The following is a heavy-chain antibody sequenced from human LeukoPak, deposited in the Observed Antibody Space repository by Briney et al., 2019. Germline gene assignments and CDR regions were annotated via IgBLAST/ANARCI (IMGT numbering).Heavy chain of an antibody. CDR2: ISSSSSTI. Sequence: GGSLRLSCAASGFTFSSYSMNWVRQAPGKGLEWVSYISSSSSTIYYADSVKGRFTISRDNAKNSLYLQMNSLRAEDTAVYYCARVRISGSYQPGFDYWGQGTLVTVSS. V-gene: IGHV3-48*04. D-gene: IGHD1-26*01. CDR3: ARVRISGSYQPGFDY. J-gene: IGHJ4*02. CDR1: GFTFSSYS.